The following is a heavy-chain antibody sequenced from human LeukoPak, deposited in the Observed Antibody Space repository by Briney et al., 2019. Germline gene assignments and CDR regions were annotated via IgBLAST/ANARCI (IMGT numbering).Heavy chain of an antibody. D-gene: IGHD3-22*01. CDR3: ARHDSWAGWFAP. CDR2: IYSGGTT. J-gene: IGHJ5*02. CDR1: GFTVSDNY. Sequence: GGSLRLSCAASGFTVSDNYMSWVRQAPGKGLEWVSVIYSGGTTYSADSVKGRFTISRDNSKNTLYLQMNRLRAEDTAVYYCARHDSWAGWFAPWGQGTLVTVSS. V-gene: IGHV3-53*01.